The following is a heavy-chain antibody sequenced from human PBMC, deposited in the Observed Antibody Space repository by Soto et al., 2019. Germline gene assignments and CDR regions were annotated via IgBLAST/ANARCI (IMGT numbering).Heavy chain of an antibody. V-gene: IGHV1-69*19. Sequence: QVQLVQSGAEMKKPGSSVKVSCQSSGGTFNTYAMNWVRQAPGQGPEWMGDISPMFGAANYAPKFQGRVTITADESTGTSYMQLSSLTSYDTALYFCAREVQVHTPAFVYWGQGTLVTVSS. D-gene: IGHD3-10*01. CDR3: AREVQVHTPAFVY. CDR1: GGTFNTYA. CDR2: ISPMFGAA. J-gene: IGHJ4*02.